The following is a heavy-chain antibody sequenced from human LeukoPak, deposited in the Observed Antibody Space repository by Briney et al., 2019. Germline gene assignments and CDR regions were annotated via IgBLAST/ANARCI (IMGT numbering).Heavy chain of an antibody. CDR2: ISYDGSDK. J-gene: IGHJ4*02. CDR3: AKDGYPLGYCSSTSCPYYFNY. Sequence: LGRSLRLSCAASGFTFSSYGMHWVRQAPGKGLEWVAVISYDGSDKYYADSVKGRFTISRDNSKNTLYLQMNSLRTEDTAVYYCAKDGYPLGYCSSTSCPYYFNYWGQGTLVTVSS. D-gene: IGHD2-2*01. V-gene: IGHV3-30*18. CDR1: GFTFSSYG.